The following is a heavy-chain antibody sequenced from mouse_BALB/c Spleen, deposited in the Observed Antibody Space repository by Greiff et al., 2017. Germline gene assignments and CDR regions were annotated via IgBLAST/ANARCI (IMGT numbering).Heavy chain of an antibody. CDR3: ARHRGNYGWYFDV. CDR1: GYTFTSYY. Sequence: QVQLQQSGAELVKPGASVKLSCKASGYTFTSYYMYWVKQRPGQGLEWIGEINPSNGGTNFNEKFKSKATLTVDKSSSTAYMQLSSLTSEDSAVYYCARHRGNYGWYFDVWGAGTTVTVSS. J-gene: IGHJ1*01. D-gene: IGHD2-1*01. CDR2: INPSNGGT. V-gene: IGHV1S81*02.